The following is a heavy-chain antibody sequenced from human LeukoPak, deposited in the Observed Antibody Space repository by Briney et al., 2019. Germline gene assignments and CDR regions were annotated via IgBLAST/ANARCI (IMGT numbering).Heavy chain of an antibody. CDR1: GYTFTSYD. CDR2: MNPNSGNT. V-gene: IGHV1-8*01. D-gene: IGHD4-23*01. CDR3: ARGRFYRGGNGVVGY. J-gene: IGHJ4*02. Sequence: ASVKVSCXASGYTFTSYDINWVRQASGQGLEWMGWMNPNSGNTGYAQKFQGRVTMTRNTSISTAYMELSSLRSEDTAVYYCARGRFYRGGNGVVGYWGQGTLVTVSS.